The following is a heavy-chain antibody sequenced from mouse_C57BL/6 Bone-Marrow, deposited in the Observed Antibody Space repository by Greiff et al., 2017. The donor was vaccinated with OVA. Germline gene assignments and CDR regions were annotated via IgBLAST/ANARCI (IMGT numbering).Heavy chain of an antibody. CDR1: GYAFSSYW. D-gene: IGHD2-13*01. J-gene: IGHJ1*03. Sequence: VHLVESGAELVKPGASVKISCKASGYAFSSYWMNWVKQRPGKGLEWIGQIYPGDGDTNYNGKFKGKATLTADKSSSTAYMQLSSLTSEDSAVYFCARSGDPYFDVWGTGTTVTVSS. V-gene: IGHV1-80*01. CDR2: IYPGDGDT. CDR3: ARSGDPYFDV.